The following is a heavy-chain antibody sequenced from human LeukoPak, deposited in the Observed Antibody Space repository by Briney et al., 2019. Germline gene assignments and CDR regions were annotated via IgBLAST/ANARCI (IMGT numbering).Heavy chain of an antibody. CDR1: GFTFTAYT. CDR3: ARDTARVKFDP. D-gene: IGHD5-18*01. CDR2: ISSTSYI. J-gene: IGHJ5*02. Sequence: PGGSLRLSCAASGFTFTAYTINWVRQAPGKGLEWVSSISSTSYIYYADSVKGRFTISRDNAKNSVYLQMNSLRAEDTAVYYCARDTARVKFDPWGQGTLVTVSS. V-gene: IGHV3-21*01.